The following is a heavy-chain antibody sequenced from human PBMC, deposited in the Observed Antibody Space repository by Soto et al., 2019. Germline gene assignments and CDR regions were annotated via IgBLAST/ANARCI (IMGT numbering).Heavy chain of an antibody. J-gene: IGHJ6*02. CDR2: IIPIFGTA. D-gene: IGHD2-21*02. CDR1: GGTFSSYA. V-gene: IGHV1-69*12. CDR3: ARHCGGDCYTAYYYSSGMDV. Sequence: QVQLVQSGAEVKKPGSSVKVSCKASGGTFSSYAISWVRQAPGQGLEWMGGIIPIFGTANYAQKFQGRVTIPAYDPPSTASMELSSLRSEATAVYYCARHCGGDCYTAYYYSSGMDVWGQGTTVTVSS.